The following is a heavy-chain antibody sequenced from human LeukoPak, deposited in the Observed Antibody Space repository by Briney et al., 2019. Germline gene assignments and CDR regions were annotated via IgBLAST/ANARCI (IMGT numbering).Heavy chain of an antibody. CDR3: ARERDGTYYFDY. CDR1: GYTFTSYY. D-gene: IGHD1-26*01. J-gene: IGHJ4*02. CDR2: INPSAGNT. V-gene: IGHV1-46*01. Sequence: ASVKASCKASGYTFTSYYIHWVRQAPGQGLEWVGIINPSAGNTNYAQKFQGRVTMTRDTSTSTVYMELSSLRSEDTAVYYCARERDGTYYFDYWGQGTLVTVSS.